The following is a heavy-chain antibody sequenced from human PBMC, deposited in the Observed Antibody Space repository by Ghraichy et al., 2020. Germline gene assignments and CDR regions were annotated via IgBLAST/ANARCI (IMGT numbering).Heavy chain of an antibody. J-gene: IGHJ6*02. D-gene: IGHD6-13*01. Sequence: GGSLRLSCAASGFTFSSYAMSWVRQAPGKGLEWVSAISGSGGSTYYADSVKGRFTISRDNSKNTLYLQMNSLRAEDTAVYYCAHLGSWYLFGVDGMDVWGQGTTVTVSS. CDR3: AHLGSWYLFGVDGMDV. V-gene: IGHV3-23*01. CDR1: GFTFSSYA. CDR2: ISGSGGST.